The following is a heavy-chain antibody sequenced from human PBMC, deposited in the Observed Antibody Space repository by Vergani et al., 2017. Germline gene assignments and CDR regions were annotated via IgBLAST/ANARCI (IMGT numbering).Heavy chain of an antibody. CDR3: ARTTMIVVVIPQWYFDY. V-gene: IGHV1-46*01. J-gene: IGHJ4*02. CDR1: GYTFTSYY. D-gene: IGHD3-22*01. CDR2: INPSGDST. Sequence: QVQLVQSGAEVKKPGASVKVSCKASGYTFTSYYMHWVRQAPGQGLEWMGIINPSGDSTSYAQKFQGRVTMTRDTSTSTVYMELSSLRSEDTAVYYCARTTMIVVVIPQWYFDYWGQGTLVTVSS.